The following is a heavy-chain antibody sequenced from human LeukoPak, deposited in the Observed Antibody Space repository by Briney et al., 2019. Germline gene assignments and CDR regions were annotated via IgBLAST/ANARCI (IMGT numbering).Heavy chain of an antibody. J-gene: IGHJ4*02. CDR2: ISSSGSTI. D-gene: IGHD3-10*01. CDR3: AKGSLWFGVVEYYFDY. Sequence: GGSLRLSCAASGFTFSSYEMNWVRQAPGKGLEWVSYISSSGSTIYYADSVKGRFTISRDNAKNTLYLQMNSLRAEDTAVYYCAKGSLWFGVVEYYFDYWGQGTLVTVSS. V-gene: IGHV3-48*03. CDR1: GFTFSSYE.